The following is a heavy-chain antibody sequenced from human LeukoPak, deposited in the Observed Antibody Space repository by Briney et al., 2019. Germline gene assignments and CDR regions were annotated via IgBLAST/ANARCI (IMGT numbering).Heavy chain of an antibody. V-gene: IGHV3-30*02. CDR1: GFTFSSYG. Sequence: GGSLRLSCAASGFTFSSYGMHWVRQAPGKGLEWVTYIRYDGSNKYYADSVKGRFTISRDNSKNTLYLQMNSLRPEDTAVYYCARGGKIALAGTRSPQYFQHWGQGTLVTVSS. CDR2: IRYDGSNK. D-gene: IGHD6-19*01. CDR3: ARGGKIALAGTRSPQYFQH. J-gene: IGHJ1*01.